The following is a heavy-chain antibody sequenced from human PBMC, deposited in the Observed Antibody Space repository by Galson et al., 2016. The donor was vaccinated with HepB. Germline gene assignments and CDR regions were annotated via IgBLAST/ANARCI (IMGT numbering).Heavy chain of an antibody. Sequence: SVKVSCKASGGTFSSFAISWVRQAPGHGPEWMGGIIPMFGTPNYAQNFQGRVTITADESTSTAYLELSSLTYEDTAVYYCARDLWDGYSTWALGYWGQGSLVTVSS. CDR1: GGTFSSFA. D-gene: IGHD5-24*01. V-gene: IGHV1-69*13. CDR2: IIPMFGTP. CDR3: ARDLWDGYSTWALGY. J-gene: IGHJ4*02.